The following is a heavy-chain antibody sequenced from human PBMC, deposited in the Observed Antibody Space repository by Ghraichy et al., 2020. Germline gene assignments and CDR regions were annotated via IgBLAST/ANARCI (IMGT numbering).Heavy chain of an antibody. CDR2: IYHSGSN. Sequence: SETLSLTCTVSGGSINTTNNYWVWIRQPPGKGLEWIGSIYHSGSNYYNPSLNSRVTISVDTSKNQFSLKLSSMTAADTAVYYCARHYSSGWYHRQLCAYYFDYWVQGVLVTGSS. J-gene: IGHJ4*02. CDR3: ARHYSSGWYHRQLCAYYFDY. CDR1: GGSINTTNNY. V-gene: IGHV4-39*07. D-gene: IGHD6-19*01.